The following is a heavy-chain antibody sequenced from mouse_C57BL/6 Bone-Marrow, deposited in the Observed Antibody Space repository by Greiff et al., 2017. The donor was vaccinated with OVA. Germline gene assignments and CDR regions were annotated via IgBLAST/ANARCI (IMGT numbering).Heavy chain of an antibody. Sequence: VQLQQSGAELVKPGASVKLSCTASGFNIKDYYMHWVKQRTEQGLEWIGRIDPEDGETKYAPKFQGKATITADPSSNTAYLQLSSLTSEDTAVYYCARGIFTTVVATGEFFDDWGQGTTLTVSS. CDR2: IDPEDGET. CDR1: GFNIKDYY. D-gene: IGHD1-1*01. J-gene: IGHJ2*01. V-gene: IGHV14-2*01. CDR3: ARGIFTTVVATGEFFDD.